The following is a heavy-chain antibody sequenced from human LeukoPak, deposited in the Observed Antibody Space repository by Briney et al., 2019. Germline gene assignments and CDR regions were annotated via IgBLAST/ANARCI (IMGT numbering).Heavy chain of an antibody. J-gene: IGHJ4*02. Sequence: SQTLSLTCTVSGGSISSGGYYWSWIRQHPGKGLEWIGYIYHTGNTYYNPSLESRVTMSVDKSKNQFSLSLASVTVADTAVYYCARERPLDTVVSQDFWGQGTLVIVSS. CDR3: ARERPLDTVVSQDF. D-gene: IGHD4-23*01. CDR2: IYHTGNT. CDR1: GGSISSGGYY. V-gene: IGHV4-31*03.